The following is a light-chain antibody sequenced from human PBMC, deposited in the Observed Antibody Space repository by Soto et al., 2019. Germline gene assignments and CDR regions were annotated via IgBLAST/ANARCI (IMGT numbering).Light chain of an antibody. V-gene: IGKV1-5*01. Sequence: DILLTQSPSTLSASVGVRVTISCRASQRVNEWVAWYQHKPGKAPKLGIHEVSTFKSGVPSRFSGRRSGTEFTLTINSLRPDDFATYYCQHSSDVRGTFGQGTKVDIK. CDR2: EVS. J-gene: IGKJ1*01. CDR3: QHSSDVRGT. CDR1: QRVNEW.